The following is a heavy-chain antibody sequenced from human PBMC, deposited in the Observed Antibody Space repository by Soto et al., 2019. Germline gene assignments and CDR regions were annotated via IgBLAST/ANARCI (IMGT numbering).Heavy chain of an antibody. J-gene: IGHJ4*02. V-gene: IGHV4-39*01. D-gene: IGHD3-22*01. Sequence: SETLSLTCTVSGGSIISSIYYWGWIRQPPGKGLEWLGSIYYDGSSYYNSKPSLRSRVTISIDTSNNQFSLRLRSVTAADTAVYYCARVVIDDSSGYSVYFDYWGQGTLVTVSS. CDR1: GGSIISSIYY. CDR2: IYYDGSS. CDR3: ARVVIDDSSGYSVYFDY.